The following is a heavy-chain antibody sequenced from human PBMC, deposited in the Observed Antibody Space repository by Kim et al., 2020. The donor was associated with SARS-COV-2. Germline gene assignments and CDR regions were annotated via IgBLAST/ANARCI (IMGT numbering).Heavy chain of an antibody. V-gene: IGHV4-34*01. CDR2: INHSGST. CDR1: GGSFSGYY. D-gene: IGHD3-10*01. CDR3: ARGFGVFGYDY. J-gene: IGHJ4*02. Sequence: SETLSLTCAVYGGSFSGYYWSWIRQPPGKGLEWIGEINHSGSTNYNPSLKSRVTISVDTSKNQFSLKLSSVTAADTAVYYCARGFGVFGYDYWGQGTLVT.